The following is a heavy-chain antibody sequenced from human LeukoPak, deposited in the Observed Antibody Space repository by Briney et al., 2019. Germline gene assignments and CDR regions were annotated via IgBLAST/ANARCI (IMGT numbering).Heavy chain of an antibody. CDR1: GFTFSNAL. J-gene: IGHJ4*02. V-gene: IGHV3-15*01. Sequence: GSLRLSCAASGFTFSNALMTWVRQAPGKGLEWVGRIKSKTAGGTTDYAAPVEGRFTISRDDSKSTLYLQMNSVKTEDTAVYYCNTWTSGANSLFDNWGQGTLVTVSS. CDR3: NTWTSGANSLFDN. D-gene: IGHD4-23*01. CDR2: IKSKTAGGTT.